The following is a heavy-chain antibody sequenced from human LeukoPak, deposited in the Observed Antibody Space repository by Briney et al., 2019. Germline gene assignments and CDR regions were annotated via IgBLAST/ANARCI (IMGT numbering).Heavy chain of an antibody. Sequence: ASVEVSCKASGYTFTSYYMHWVRQAPGQGLEWMGIINPSGGSTSYAQKFQGRVTMTRDTSTSTVYMELSSLRSEDTAVYYCASAHDWDTAMVTWGQGTLVTVSS. D-gene: IGHD5-18*01. J-gene: IGHJ5*02. V-gene: IGHV1-46*01. CDR1: GYTFTSYY. CDR2: INPSGGST. CDR3: ASAHDWDTAMVT.